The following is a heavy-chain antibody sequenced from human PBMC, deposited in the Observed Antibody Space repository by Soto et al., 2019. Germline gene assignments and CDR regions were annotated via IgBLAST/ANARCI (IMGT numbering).Heavy chain of an antibody. CDR2: IIPIFGTA. CDR3: ARGVHYDSSGFYYVF. Sequence: ASVKFSCQSSGGTLSSYAIDWVRQAPGQGLEWMGGIIPIFGTANYAQKFQGRVTITADESTSTAYMELRSLRSEDTAVYYCARGVHYDSSGFYYVFWGQGTRVTVSS. V-gene: IGHV1-69*13. D-gene: IGHD3-22*01. J-gene: IGHJ4*02. CDR1: GGTLSSYA.